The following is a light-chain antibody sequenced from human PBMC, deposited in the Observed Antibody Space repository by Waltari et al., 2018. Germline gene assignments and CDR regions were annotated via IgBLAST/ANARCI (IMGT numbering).Light chain of an antibody. V-gene: IGKV3-20*01. CDR2: GAS. CDR1: QSVSRT. Sequence: EIVLTQSPGTLFLSPGEGATLSCRASQSVSRTLAWYQQKPGQAPRLLIYGASRRATGIPDRFSGSGSGTDFSLTINRLEPDDSAVYFCQHYVSLPATFGQGTKVEIK. CDR3: QHYVSLPAT. J-gene: IGKJ1*01.